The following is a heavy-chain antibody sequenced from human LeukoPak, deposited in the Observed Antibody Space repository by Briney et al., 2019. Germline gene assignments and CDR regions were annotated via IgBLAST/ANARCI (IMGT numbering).Heavy chain of an antibody. D-gene: IGHD3-10*01. J-gene: IGHJ4*02. Sequence: GGSLRLSCAASGFTFSSYAMSWVRQAPGKGLEWVSAISGSGGSTYYADSVKGRSTISRDNSKNTLYLQMNSLRAEDTAVYYCAKDLYYGSGSYRFDYWGQGTLVTVSS. CDR3: AKDLYYGSGSYRFDY. V-gene: IGHV3-23*01. CDR2: ISGSGGST. CDR1: GFTFSSYA.